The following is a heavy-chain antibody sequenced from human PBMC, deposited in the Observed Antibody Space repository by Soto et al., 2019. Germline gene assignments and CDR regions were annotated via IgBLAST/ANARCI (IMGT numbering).Heavy chain of an antibody. CDR1: GASISSYY. CDR3: ARSDGRY. Sequence: SETLSLTCSVSGASISSYYYTWIRQTPGKGLEWIGYIYYSGSTIYNPSLTSRVTVSVDTSKNHFSLKLTSVTAADTAVYYCARSDGRYWGQGTLVTVSS. V-gene: IGHV4-59*01. CDR2: IYYSGST. J-gene: IGHJ4*02.